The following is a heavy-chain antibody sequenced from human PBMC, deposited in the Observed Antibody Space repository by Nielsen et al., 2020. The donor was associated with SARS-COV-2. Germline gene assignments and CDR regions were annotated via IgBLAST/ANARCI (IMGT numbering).Heavy chain of an antibody. CDR3: ARDWSRAADV. D-gene: IGHD2-15*01. Sequence: GESLKISCAASGFTFSSLWMGWVRQVPGKGLGWVADINPDGSEKFYVDSVKGRFTISRDNAKNSMSLQMNSLRVEDTAVYYCARDWSRAADVWGQGTMVTVSS. V-gene: IGHV3-7*01. J-gene: IGHJ3*01. CDR1: GFTFSSLW. CDR2: INPDGSEK.